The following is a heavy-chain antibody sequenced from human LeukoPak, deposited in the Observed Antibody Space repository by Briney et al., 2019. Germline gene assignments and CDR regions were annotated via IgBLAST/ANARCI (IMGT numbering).Heavy chain of an antibody. D-gene: IGHD6-19*01. CDR1: GFTFSSYA. Sequence: GGSLRLSCAASGFTFSSYAMSWVRQAPGKGLEGVSAISGSGGSTYYADSVKGRFTISRDNSKNTLYLQMNSLRAEDTAVYYCARCKGGWSDHFYGMDVWGQGTTVTVSS. J-gene: IGHJ6*02. CDR2: ISGSGGST. CDR3: ARCKGGWSDHFYGMDV. V-gene: IGHV3-23*01.